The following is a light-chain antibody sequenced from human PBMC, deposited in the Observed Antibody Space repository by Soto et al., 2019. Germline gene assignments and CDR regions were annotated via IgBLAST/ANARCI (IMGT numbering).Light chain of an antibody. CDR2: EVS. Sequence: QPASVSGSPGQSVTISCTGTSSDVGAYKYVSWYQQHPGKAPKLMIYEVSNRPSGVSNRFSGSKSGNTASLTISGLQADDEADYYCNSYAGDIIRFVFGTGTKVTLL. CDR1: SSDVGAYKY. J-gene: IGLJ1*01. V-gene: IGLV2-14*01. CDR3: NSYAGDIIRFV.